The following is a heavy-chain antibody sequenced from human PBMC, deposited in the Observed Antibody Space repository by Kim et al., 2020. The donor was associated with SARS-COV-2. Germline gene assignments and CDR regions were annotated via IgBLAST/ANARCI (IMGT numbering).Heavy chain of an antibody. Sequence: SVKGRVTRSRDNSKNTLYLQMNSLRAEDTAVYYCARKGYSSSWKTYYGMDVWGQGTTVTVSS. D-gene: IGHD6-13*01. CDR3: ARKGYSSSWKTYYGMDV. J-gene: IGHJ6*02. V-gene: IGHV3-30*01.